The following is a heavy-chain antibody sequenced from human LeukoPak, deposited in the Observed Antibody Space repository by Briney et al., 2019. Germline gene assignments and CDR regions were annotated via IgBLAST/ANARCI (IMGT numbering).Heavy chain of an antibody. CDR2: INPNSGGT. D-gene: IGHD3-10*01. J-gene: IGHJ4*02. V-gene: IGHV1-2*02. CDR3: AGDMVRGVILRRVLEY. CDR1: GYTFTDNF. Sequence: ASVKVSCKASGYTFTDNFLHWVRQAPGQGLEWMGWINPNSGGTNYAQRFQGRVTMTRDTSINTAYMELSRLRSDDTAVYYCAGDMVRGVILRRVLEYWGQGTLVTVSS.